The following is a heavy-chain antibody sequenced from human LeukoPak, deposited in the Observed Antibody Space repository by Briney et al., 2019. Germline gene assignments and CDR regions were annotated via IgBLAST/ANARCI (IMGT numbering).Heavy chain of an antibody. D-gene: IGHD3-10*01. CDR2: IYTSGST. V-gene: IGHV4-4*07. CDR3: ARDTYYYGSGSYYDY. Sequence: SETLSLTCTVSGGSISSYYWSWLRQPAGKGLEGIGRIYTSGSTNYNHSLKRRVTISVDTSKNQFSLKLSSVTAADTAVYYCARDTYYYGSGSYYDYWGQGTLVTVSS. J-gene: IGHJ4*02. CDR1: GGSISSYY.